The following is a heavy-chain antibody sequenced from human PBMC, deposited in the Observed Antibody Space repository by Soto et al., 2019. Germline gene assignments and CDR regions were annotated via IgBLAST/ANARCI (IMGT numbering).Heavy chain of an antibody. CDR2: INPSGGST. D-gene: IGHD6-13*01. CDR1: GYTFTSYY. V-gene: IGHV1-46*01. Sequence: ASVKVSCEASGYTFTSYYMHWVRHAPGQGLEWMGIINPSGGSTSYAQKFQGRVTMTRDTSTSTVYMELSSLRSEDTAVYYCARASSWYEGVDYWGQGTLVTVSS. J-gene: IGHJ4*02. CDR3: ARASSWYEGVDY.